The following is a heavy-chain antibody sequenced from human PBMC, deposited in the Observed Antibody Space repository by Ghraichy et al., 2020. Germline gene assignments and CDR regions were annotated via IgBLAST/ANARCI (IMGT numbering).Heavy chain of an antibody. Sequence: ASVKVSCKASGYTFTGYYMHWVRQAPGQGLEWMGWINPNSGGTNYAQKFQGRVTMTRDTSISTAYMELSRLRSDDTAVYYCARGTWPNQIYYYYYGMDVWGQGTTVTVSS. CDR3: ARGTWPNQIYYYYYGMDV. CDR1: GYTFTGYY. J-gene: IGHJ6*02. CDR2: INPNSGGT. V-gene: IGHV1-2*02. D-gene: IGHD1-1*01.